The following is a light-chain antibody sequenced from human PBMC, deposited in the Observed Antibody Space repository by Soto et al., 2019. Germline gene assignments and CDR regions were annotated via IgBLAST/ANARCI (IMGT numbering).Light chain of an antibody. CDR3: QQYHALPYT. J-gene: IGKJ2*01. V-gene: IGKV1-33*01. CDR1: QDISRY. CDR2: SAS. Sequence: DIQVTQSPSSLSASVGDRVTITCQASQDISRYLDWYQQKPGQAPKVLIYSASNLIRGVSSRFSGSGSGTHFTFTITSLQPEDFATYYCQQYHALPYTFGQGTKLDIK.